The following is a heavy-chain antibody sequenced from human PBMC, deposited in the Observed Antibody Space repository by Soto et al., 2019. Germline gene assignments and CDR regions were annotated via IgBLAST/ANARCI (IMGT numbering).Heavy chain of an antibody. CDR3: ARTEWEPFNWCDP. D-gene: IGHD1-26*01. J-gene: IGHJ5*02. CDR2: LYYSGST. V-gene: IGHV4-39*01. CDR1: GGSISSTSYY. Sequence: QLQLQESGPRLVKPSATLSLTCTVSGGSISSTSYYWGWIHQPPGQGLEWIGSLYYSGSTYYNSSLRSRVTISVDTCKNQFSLKLSSVTAADTSVYYGARTEWEPFNWCDPWVQGTLVTVPS.